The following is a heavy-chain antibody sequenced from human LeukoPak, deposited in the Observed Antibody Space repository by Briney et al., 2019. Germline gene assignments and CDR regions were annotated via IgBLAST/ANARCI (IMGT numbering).Heavy chain of an antibody. CDR3: AKDPAGTRIPFDL. CDR2: ISSSGSNT. J-gene: IGHJ5*02. CDR1: GFTFSSYY. Sequence: GGSLRLSCEASGFTFSSYYMSWVRQAPGKGLEWVSGISSSGSNTYYADSVKGRFTISRDSSKNTLYLQMNSLRAEDTALYYCAKDPAGTRIPFDLWGQGTLVTVSS. D-gene: IGHD4-17*01. V-gene: IGHV3-23*01.